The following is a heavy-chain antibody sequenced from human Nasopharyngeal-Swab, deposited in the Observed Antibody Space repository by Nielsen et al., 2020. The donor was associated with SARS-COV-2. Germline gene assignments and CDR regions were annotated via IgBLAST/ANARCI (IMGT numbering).Heavy chain of an antibody. CDR3: ARDQSSGWYPEYFQH. V-gene: IGHV3-33*01. J-gene: IGHJ1*01. Sequence: GSSLQISWAASGFTFTSYGMHWVRKAPGKGLAWVAVIWYDGSNKYYADSVKGRFTISRDNSKNTLYLQMNSLRAEDTAVYYCARDQSSGWYPEYFQHWGPRTLVTASS. CDR2: IWYDGSNK. D-gene: IGHD6-19*01. CDR1: GFTFTSYG.